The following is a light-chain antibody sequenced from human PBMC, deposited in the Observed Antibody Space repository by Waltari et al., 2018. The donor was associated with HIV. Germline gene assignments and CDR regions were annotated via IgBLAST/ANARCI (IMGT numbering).Light chain of an antibody. CDR3: CSYAGSSTSV. Sequence: QSALTQPASVSGSPGQSITISCTGTSSDVGRSKLVSWYQQHPGKAPKRMIYDVSKRPSGVSNLFSGSKSGNTASLTISGLQAEDEADYYCCSYAGSSTSVFGGGTKLTVL. CDR1: SSDVGRSKL. J-gene: IGLJ2*01. CDR2: DVS. V-gene: IGLV2-23*02.